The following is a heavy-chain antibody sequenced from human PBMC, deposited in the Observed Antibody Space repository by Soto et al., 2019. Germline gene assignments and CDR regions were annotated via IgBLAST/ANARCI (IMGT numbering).Heavy chain of an antibody. D-gene: IGHD3-22*01. V-gene: IGHV1-69*12. CDR2: LIPIFGTA. CDR1: GGTFSSYA. Sequence: QVQLVQSGAEVKKPGSSVKVSCKASGGTFSSYAITWVRQAPGQGLEWMGGLIPIFGTANYAQKFQARVTSTADESTSTAYMALSSLRSEDTAVYYCARDRGPSSGYYPYWFDPWGQGTLVTVSS. CDR3: ARDRGPSSGYYPYWFDP. J-gene: IGHJ5*02.